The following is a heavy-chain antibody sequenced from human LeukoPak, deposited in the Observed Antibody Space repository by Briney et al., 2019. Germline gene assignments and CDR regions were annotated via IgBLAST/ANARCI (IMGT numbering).Heavy chain of an antibody. J-gene: IGHJ4*02. CDR3: ARELQEYSSGWYPDY. D-gene: IGHD6-19*01. CDR2: INPNSGGT. CDR1: GYTFTGYY. Sequence: ASVKVSCKASGYTFTGYYMHWVRQAPGQGLEWMGWINPNSGGTNYAQKFQGRVTMTRDTSISTAYMELSRLRSDDTAVYYCARELQEYSSGWYPDYWGQGTLVTVSS. V-gene: IGHV1-2*02.